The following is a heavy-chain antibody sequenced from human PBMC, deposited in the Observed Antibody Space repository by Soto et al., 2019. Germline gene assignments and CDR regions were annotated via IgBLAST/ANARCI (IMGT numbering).Heavy chain of an antibody. D-gene: IGHD4-17*01. CDR1: GFTFSSYA. CDR2: ISYDGSNK. J-gene: IGHJ6*01. Sequence: QVQLVESGGGVVQPGRSLRLSCAASGFTFSSYAMHWVRQAPGKGLEWVAVISYDGSNKYYADSVKGRFTISRDNSKNTLYLQMNSLRAEDTAVYYCARETTVTTSSGMDVW. V-gene: IGHV3-30-3*01. CDR3: ARETTVTTSSGMDV.